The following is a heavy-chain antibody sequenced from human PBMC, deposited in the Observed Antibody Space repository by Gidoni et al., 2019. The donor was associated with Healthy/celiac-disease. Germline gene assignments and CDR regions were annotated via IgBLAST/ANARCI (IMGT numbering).Heavy chain of an antibody. J-gene: IGHJ4*02. CDR1: GFTFSSYG. D-gene: IGHD3-22*01. V-gene: IGHV3-33*08. CDR2: IWYDGSNK. Sequence: QVQLVESGGGVVQPARSLRLSCAASGFTFSSYGMHWVRQAPGKGLEWGEVIWYDGSNKYYADSVKGRFTISRDNSKNTLYLQMNSLRAEDTAVYYCARGGTYDSSGYYHLDYWGQGTLVTVSS. CDR3: ARGGTYDSSGYYHLDY.